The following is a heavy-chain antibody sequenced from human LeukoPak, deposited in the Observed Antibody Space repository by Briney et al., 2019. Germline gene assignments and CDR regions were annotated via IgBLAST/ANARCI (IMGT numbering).Heavy chain of an antibody. CDR2: INPNSGGT. Sequence: GASVKVSCKASGYTFTGYYMHWVRQAPGQGLEWMGWINPNSGGTNYAQKFQGRVTMTRDTSISTAYMELSRLRSDDTAVYYCARGYCSSTSCLRGFDPWGHGTLVTVSS. CDR1: GYTFTGYY. J-gene: IGHJ5*02. CDR3: ARGYCSSTSCLRGFDP. V-gene: IGHV1-2*02. D-gene: IGHD2-2*01.